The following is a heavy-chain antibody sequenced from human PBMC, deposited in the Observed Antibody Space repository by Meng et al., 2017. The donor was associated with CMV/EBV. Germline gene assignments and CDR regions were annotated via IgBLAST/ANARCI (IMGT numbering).Heavy chain of an antibody. CDR1: GGSFSGYY. J-gene: IGHJ4*02. Sequence: SETLSLTCAVYGGSFSGYYWSWIRQPPGKGLEWIGEINHSGSTNYNPSLKSRVTISVDTSKNQFSLKLSSVTAADTAVYYCARGGRDIEYSSPPKDFDYWGQGTLVTVSS. D-gene: IGHD6-6*01. V-gene: IGHV4-34*01. CDR3: ARGGRDIEYSSPPKDFDY. CDR2: INHSGST.